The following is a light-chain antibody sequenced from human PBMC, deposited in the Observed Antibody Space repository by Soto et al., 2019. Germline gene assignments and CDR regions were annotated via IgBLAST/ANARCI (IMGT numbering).Light chain of an antibody. CDR2: DVI. Sequence: QSALTQPASVSGSPGQSITISCTGTSSDIGGYNYVSWYQQHPGKAPKVMIYDVINRPSGVSNRFSGSKSGNTASLTISGLQAEYEAGYYCTSYSVRRNLFGGGTKLTDL. CDR3: TSYSVRRNL. V-gene: IGLV2-14*03. CDR1: SSDIGGYNY. J-gene: IGLJ2*01.